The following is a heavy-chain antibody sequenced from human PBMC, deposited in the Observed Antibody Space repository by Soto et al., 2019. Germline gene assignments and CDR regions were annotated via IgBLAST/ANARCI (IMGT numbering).Heavy chain of an antibody. Sequence: PGGSLRLSCAASGFTFSNFAMSWVRQAPGKGLEWVSTISGSGGSTSYADSVKGRFTISRDNSKSTLYLQMSSLRAEDTAVYYCASTWHFYDTSGDGAFDIWGQGTMVTVSS. CDR3: ASTWHFYDTSGDGAFDI. D-gene: IGHD3-22*01. CDR1: GFTFSNFA. V-gene: IGHV3-23*01. CDR2: ISGSGGST. J-gene: IGHJ3*02.